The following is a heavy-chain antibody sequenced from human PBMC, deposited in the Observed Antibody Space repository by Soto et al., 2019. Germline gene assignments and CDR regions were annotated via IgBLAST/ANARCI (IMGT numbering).Heavy chain of an antibody. CDR2: ISSSGSTI. V-gene: IGHV3-11*01. J-gene: IGHJ3*02. CDR1: GFTFSDYY. Sequence: GGSLRLSCAASGFTFSDYYMSWIRQAPGKGLECVSYISSSGSTIYYAASVKGRFTISRDNAKNSLYLQMNSLRAEDTAVYYCARDYDRDALDIWGQGTMVTVSS. D-gene: IGHD3-22*01. CDR3: ARDYDRDALDI.